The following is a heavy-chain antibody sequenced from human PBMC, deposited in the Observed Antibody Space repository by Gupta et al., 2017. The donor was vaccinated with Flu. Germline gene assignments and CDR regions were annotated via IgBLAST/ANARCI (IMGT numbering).Heavy chain of an antibody. CDR2: IYSGGST. J-gene: IGHJ4*02. CDR3: ARVNRY. CDR1: GLTVSSNY. V-gene: IGHV3-53*01. Sequence: WAASGLTVSSNYMGGVRQATGKGLEWVSVIYSGGSTYYAESVKGRVTIARDNSKNTLYLQMNSLRAEDTAGYYCARVNRYGGQGTLVTVSS.